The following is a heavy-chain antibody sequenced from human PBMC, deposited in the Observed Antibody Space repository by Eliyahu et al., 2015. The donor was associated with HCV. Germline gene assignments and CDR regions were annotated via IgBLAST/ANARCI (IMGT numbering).Heavy chain of an antibody. J-gene: IGHJ5*02. CDR1: GGSXSSYY. CDR2: IYYSGST. CDR3: ARVHYDFWGGWFDP. D-gene: IGHD3-3*01. Sequence: QVQLQESGPGLVKPSETLSLTCTXSGGSXSSYYWSWIRQPPGKGLEWIGYIYYSGSTNYNPSLKSRVTISVDTSKNQFSLKLSSVTAADTAVYYCARVHYDFWGGWFDPWGQGTLVTVSS. V-gene: IGHV4-59*01.